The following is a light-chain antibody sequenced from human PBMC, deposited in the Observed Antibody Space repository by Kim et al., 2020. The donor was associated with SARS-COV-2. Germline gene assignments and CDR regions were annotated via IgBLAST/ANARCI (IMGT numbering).Light chain of an antibody. CDR2: DAS. Sequence: DIQMTQSPSTLSASVGDRVIITCRASQSISGWLAWYRERPGKAPKLLIYDASKLQTGVPSRFSGSGSGTEFTLTISSLQPDDFATYCCQQYKSYPFTFGPGTKVDIK. V-gene: IGKV1-5*01. J-gene: IGKJ3*01. CDR3: QQYKSYPFT. CDR1: QSISGW.